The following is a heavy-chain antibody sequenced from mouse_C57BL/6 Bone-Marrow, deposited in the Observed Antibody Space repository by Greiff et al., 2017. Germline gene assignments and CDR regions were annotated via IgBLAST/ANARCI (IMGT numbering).Heavy chain of an antibody. J-gene: IGHJ4*01. CDR3: ANLMVTTGAMDY. CDR2: INPSTGGT. V-gene: IGHV1-42*01. D-gene: IGHD2-2*01. CDR1: GYSFTGYY. Sequence: EVQLQQPGPELVKPGASVKISCKASGYSFTGYYMNWVKQSPEKSLEWIGEINPSTGGTTYNQKFKAKATLTVDKSSSTAYMQLKSLTSEDSAVYYCANLMVTTGAMDYWGQGTSVTVSS.